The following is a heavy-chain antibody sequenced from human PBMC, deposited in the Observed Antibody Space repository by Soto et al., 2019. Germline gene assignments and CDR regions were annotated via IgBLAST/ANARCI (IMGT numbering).Heavy chain of an antibody. CDR1: GGSISSDAYS. D-gene: IGHD2-2*01. CDR2: MSHRGIP. J-gene: IGHJ6*02. Sequence: QLQLQESGSGLVKPSQTLSLTCAVSGGSISSDAYSWSWIRQPPGQGLEWVGYMSHRGIPYYNPSLKSRVTISADRSKNQFSLKLTSVTAADTAVYYCARAPYSTTYYYYGIDVWGQGTTVTVSS. V-gene: IGHV4-30-2*01. CDR3: ARAPYSTTYYYYGIDV.